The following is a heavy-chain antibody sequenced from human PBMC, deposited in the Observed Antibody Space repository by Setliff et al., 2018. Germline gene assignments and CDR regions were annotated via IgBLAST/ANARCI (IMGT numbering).Heavy chain of an antibody. Sequence: ASVKVSCKASGYSFPSYGISWVRQAPGQGLEWMGWISAYNGFIIYAQMFQGRVIMTTDTSTSTAYMELRSLRSDDTAVYYCAREVLSTVVAWDYWGQGTLVTVSS. CDR3: AREVLSTVVAWDY. J-gene: IGHJ4*02. CDR2: ISAYNGFI. CDR1: GYSFPSYG. D-gene: IGHD4-17*01. V-gene: IGHV1-18*01.